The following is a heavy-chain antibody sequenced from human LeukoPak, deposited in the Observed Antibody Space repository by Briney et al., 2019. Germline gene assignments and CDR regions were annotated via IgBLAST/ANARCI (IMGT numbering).Heavy chain of an antibody. CDR2: INPNSGGT. V-gene: IGHV1-2*02. CDR3: ARDYTYHIAGAHDAFDI. Sequence: ASVKVSCKASGYTFTGYYMHWVRQAPGQGLEWMGWINPNSGGTNYAQKFQGRVTMTRDTSISTAYMELSRLRSDDTAVYYCARDYTYHIAGAHDAFDIWGQGTMVTVSS. CDR1: GYTFTGYY. J-gene: IGHJ3*02. D-gene: IGHD1-26*01.